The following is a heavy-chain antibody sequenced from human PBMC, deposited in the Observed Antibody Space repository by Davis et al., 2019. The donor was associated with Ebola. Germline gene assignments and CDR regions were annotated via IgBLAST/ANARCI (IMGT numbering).Heavy chain of an antibody. J-gene: IGHJ4*02. CDR1: GFTFSSSW. D-gene: IGHD1-26*01. V-gene: IGHV3-7*01. CDR3: ARWASVGY. CDR2: IKADGSAK. Sequence: PGGSLRLSCAASGFTFSSSWMTWVRQAPEKGLEWVATIKADGSAKYYVGSVKGRFTISRDNVKNSLYLQMDSLRAEDTAVYYCARWASVGYWGQGTLVTVSS.